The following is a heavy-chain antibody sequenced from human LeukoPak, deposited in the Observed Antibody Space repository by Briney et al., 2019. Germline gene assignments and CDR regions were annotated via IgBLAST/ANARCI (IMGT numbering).Heavy chain of an antibody. CDR2: INHSGST. D-gene: IGHD3-3*01. Sequence: SETLSLTCAVYGGSFSGYYWSWIRQPPGKGLEWIGEINHSGSTNHNPSLKSRVTISVDTSKNQFSLKLSSVTAADTAVYYCARAPQRITIFGVVISNWFDPWGQGTLVTVSS. V-gene: IGHV4-34*01. J-gene: IGHJ5*02. CDR1: GGSFSGYY. CDR3: ARAPQRITIFGVVISNWFDP.